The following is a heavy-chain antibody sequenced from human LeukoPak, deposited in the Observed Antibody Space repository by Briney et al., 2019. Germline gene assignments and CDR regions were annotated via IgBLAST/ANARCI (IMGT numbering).Heavy chain of an antibody. CDR1: GGSISSGGNS. CDR3: ARGFTTQVCFDP. D-gene: IGHD3-3*01. Sequence: SETLSLTCAVSGGSISSGGNSWAWIRQPPGKGLEWIGYIYHNGNTYYNPSLQSRVTISLDGSKNDFSLKLTSATAADTAVYYCARGFTTQVCFDPWGQGTLVTVSS. CDR2: IYHNGNT. V-gene: IGHV4-30-2*01. J-gene: IGHJ5*02.